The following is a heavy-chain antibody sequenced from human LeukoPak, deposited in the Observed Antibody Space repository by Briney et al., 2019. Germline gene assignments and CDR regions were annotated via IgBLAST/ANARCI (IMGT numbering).Heavy chain of an antibody. V-gene: IGHV4-59*08. Sequence: SETLSLTCTVSGYSISSGYYWSWIRQPPGKGLEWIGYIYYSGSTNYNPSLKSRVTISVDTSKNQFSLKLSSVTAADTAVYYCARLDDYYDSSGYILYWGQGTLVTVSS. D-gene: IGHD3-22*01. CDR1: GYSISSGYY. CDR3: ARLDDYYDSSGYILY. J-gene: IGHJ4*02. CDR2: IYYSGST.